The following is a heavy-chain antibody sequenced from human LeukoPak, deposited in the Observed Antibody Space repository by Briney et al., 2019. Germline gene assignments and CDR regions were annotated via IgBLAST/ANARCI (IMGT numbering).Heavy chain of an antibody. CDR1: GDSISGHY. CDR2: IHSTGST. D-gene: IGHD3-22*01. CDR3: ARGFYDSRGYSSPFDY. V-gene: IGHV4-59*11. J-gene: IGHJ4*02. Sequence: SETLSLTCTVSGDSISGHYWSWIRQPPGKGLEWIAYIHSTGSTNTNPSLKSRVTISIDTSKNQFSLKLSSVAAADTAVYSCARGFYDSRGYSSPFDYWARGPWSPSP.